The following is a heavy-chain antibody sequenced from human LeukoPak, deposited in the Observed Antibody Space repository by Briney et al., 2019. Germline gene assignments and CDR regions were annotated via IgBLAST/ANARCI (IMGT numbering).Heavy chain of an antibody. D-gene: IGHD7-27*01. Sequence: SVKVSSKASGGTFSSYAISWVRQAPGQGLEWMVGLIPIFGTANYAQKFQGRVTITADESTSTAYMELSRLRSDDTAVYYCARETSIPKNWGFDSYFDYWGQGTLVTVSS. J-gene: IGHJ4*02. V-gene: IGHV1-69*13. CDR2: LIPIFGTA. CDR3: ARETSIPKNWGFDSYFDY. CDR1: GGTFSSYA.